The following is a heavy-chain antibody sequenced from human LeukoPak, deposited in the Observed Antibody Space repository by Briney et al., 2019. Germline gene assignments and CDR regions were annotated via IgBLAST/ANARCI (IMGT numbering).Heavy chain of an antibody. CDR3: ARGKNIHYYNYYYYMDV. Sequence: PSETLFLTCAFYGGSFSGYYWSWIRQPPGKGLEWIGEINHSGSTNYNPSLKSRVTISVDTSKNQFSLKLSSVTAADTAVYYCARGKNIHYYNYYYYMDVWGKGTTVTVSS. D-gene: IGHD1/OR15-1a*01. J-gene: IGHJ6*03. CDR2: INHSGST. CDR1: GGSFSGYY. V-gene: IGHV4-34*01.